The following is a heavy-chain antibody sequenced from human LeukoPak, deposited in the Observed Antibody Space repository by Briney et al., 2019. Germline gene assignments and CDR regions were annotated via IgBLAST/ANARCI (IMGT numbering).Heavy chain of an antibody. CDR2: IWYDGSNK. D-gene: IGHD5-18*01. V-gene: IGHV3-33*06. Sequence: GGSLRLSCAASGFTFSSYGMHRVHQAPGKGLEWVAVIWYDGSNKYYADSVKGRFTISRDNSKNTLYLQMNSLRAEDTAVYYCAKEVGYSYGYVLDYWGQGTLVTVSS. CDR1: GFTFSSYG. J-gene: IGHJ4*02. CDR3: AKEVGYSYGYVLDY.